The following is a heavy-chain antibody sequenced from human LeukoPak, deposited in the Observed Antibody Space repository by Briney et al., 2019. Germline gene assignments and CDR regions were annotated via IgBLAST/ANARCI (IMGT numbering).Heavy chain of an antibody. D-gene: IGHD3-10*01. J-gene: IGHJ6*02. V-gene: IGHV4-61*08. Sequence: SETLSLTCSVSGVSISSGDYYWSWIRQPPGKGLEWIGHIYYSGSSNYNPSLKSRVTISLDTSKNQFSLKLSSVTAADTAVYYCARQIRGLGVWGQGTTVTVSS. CDR3: ARQIRGLGV. CDR1: GVSISSGDYY. CDR2: IYYSGSS.